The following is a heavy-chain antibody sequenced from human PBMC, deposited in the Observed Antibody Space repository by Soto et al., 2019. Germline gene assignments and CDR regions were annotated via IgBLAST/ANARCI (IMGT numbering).Heavy chain of an antibody. CDR2: IIPIFGTA. V-gene: IGHV1-69*13. D-gene: IGHD3-16*01. Sequence: KLWASVKVSCKASGGTFSSYAISWVRQAPGQGLEWMGGIIPIFGTANYAQKFQGRVTITADESTSTAYMELSSLRSEDTAVYYCARSPRTPWGGVTYNWFDPWGQGTLVTVSS. CDR3: ARSPRTPWGGVTYNWFDP. J-gene: IGHJ5*02. CDR1: GGTFSSYA.